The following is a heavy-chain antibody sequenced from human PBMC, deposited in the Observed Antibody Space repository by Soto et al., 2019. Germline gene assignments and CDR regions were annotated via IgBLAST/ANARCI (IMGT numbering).Heavy chain of an antibody. J-gene: IGHJ6*04. CDR1: GFTFSDYV. Sequence: GGSLRLSCAASGFTFSDYVMHWVRQAPGKGLEWVAAIWYDGGNKWFADSVKGRFTISRDNSKNTLYLQMNSLRAEDTAVYYCARDKLTRRFRYGMDFCGKGTTLTVSS. CDR2: IWYDGGNK. D-gene: IGHD3-3*01. CDR3: ARDKLTRRFRYGMDF. V-gene: IGHV3-33*01.